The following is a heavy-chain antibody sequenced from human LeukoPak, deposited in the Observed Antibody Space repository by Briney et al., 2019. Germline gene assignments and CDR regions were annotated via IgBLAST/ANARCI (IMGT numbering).Heavy chain of an antibody. CDR1: GDSISGNY. Sequence: SSETLSLTCTVSGDSISGNYWSWIRRPPGKGLEWIGYIHSSGTTDYNPSLKSRVTMSVDTAKNQFSLRVNSVTAADTAVYYCAREPWGGFDYWGQGTLVTVSS. V-gene: IGHV4-59*01. CDR3: AREPWGGFDY. CDR2: IHSSGTT. J-gene: IGHJ4*02. D-gene: IGHD3-16*01.